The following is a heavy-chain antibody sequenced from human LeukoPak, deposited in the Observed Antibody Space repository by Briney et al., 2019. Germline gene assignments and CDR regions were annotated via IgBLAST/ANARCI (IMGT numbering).Heavy chain of an antibody. CDR1: GYTFTGYY. J-gene: IGHJ5*02. D-gene: IGHD3-9*01. CDR3: ARGVNYDILTEFDP. V-gene: IGHV1-8*02. CDR2: MNPNSGNT. Sequence: ASVKVSCKASGYTFTGYYMHWVRQAPGQGLEWMGWMNPNSGNTGYAQKFQGRVTMTRNTSISTAYMELSSLRSEDTAVYYCARGVNYDILTEFDPWGQGTLVTVSS.